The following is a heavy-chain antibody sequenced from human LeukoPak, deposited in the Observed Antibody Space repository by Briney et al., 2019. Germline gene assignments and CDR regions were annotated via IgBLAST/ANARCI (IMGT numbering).Heavy chain of an antibody. CDR2: IYYSGST. D-gene: IGHD1-26*01. CDR1: GGSISSYY. Sequence: SETLSLTCTVSGGSISSYYWGWIRQPPGKGLEWIGYIYYSGSTNYNPSLKSRVTISVDTSKNQFSLKLSSVTAADTAVYYCARDRGEVEYFQHWGQGTLVTVSS. V-gene: IGHV4-59*01. CDR3: ARDRGEVEYFQH. J-gene: IGHJ1*01.